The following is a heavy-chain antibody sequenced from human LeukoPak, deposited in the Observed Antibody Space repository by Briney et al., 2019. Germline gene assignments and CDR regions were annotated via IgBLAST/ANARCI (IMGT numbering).Heavy chain of an antibody. CDR1: GFIFSGYD. J-gene: IGHJ4*02. D-gene: IGHD5-18*01. Sequence: GGSLRISCTASGFIFSGYDMHWVRQATGKGLEWVAFIRYDGSKKFYADSVKGRFTISRDNSKNTLFLEVNGLRAVDTAVYYCARRGGDSYGQETHYFDYWGQGTLVTVSS. CDR3: ARRGGDSYGQETHYFDY. CDR2: IRYDGSKK. V-gene: IGHV3-30*02.